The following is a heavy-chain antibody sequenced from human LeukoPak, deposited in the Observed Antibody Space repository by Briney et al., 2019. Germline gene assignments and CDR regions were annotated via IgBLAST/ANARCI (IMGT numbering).Heavy chain of an antibody. V-gene: IGHV3-73*01. Sequence: PGGSLRLSCAASGFTFSGSAMHWVRQASGKGLEWVGRIRSKANSYATAYAASVKGRFTISRDDSKNTAYLQMNSLKTEDTAVYYCARDPGFITMIVASPGFDYWGQGTLVTVSS. CDR2: IRSKANSYAT. D-gene: IGHD3-22*01. J-gene: IGHJ4*02. CDR3: ARDPGFITMIVASPGFDY. CDR1: GFTFSGSA.